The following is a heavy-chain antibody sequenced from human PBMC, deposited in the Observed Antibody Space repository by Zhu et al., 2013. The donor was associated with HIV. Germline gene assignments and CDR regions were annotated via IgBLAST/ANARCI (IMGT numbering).Heavy chain of an antibody. J-gene: IGHJ6*03. V-gene: IGHV1-46*01. CDR3: ARDPALTTARPNYYYYMDV. CDR2: INPDGDVT. CDR1: GYTFSSHY. D-gene: IGHD6-6*01. Sequence: QVQLVQSGAEVKKPGASVKVSCRASGYTFSSHYIHWLRQVPGQGLEWMGVINPDGDVTTFSKRFQGRVTITRETSTSTVYMDLSSLTSDDTAVYYCARDPALTTARPNYYYYMDVWGKGTTVTVSS.